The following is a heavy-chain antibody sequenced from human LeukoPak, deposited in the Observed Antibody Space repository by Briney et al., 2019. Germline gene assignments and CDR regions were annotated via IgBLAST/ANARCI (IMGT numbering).Heavy chain of an antibody. J-gene: IGHJ4*02. CDR1: GGSISSGPYY. D-gene: IGHD3-22*01. Sequence: SETLSLTCTVSGGSISSGPYYWGWIRQPPGKGLEWIGNIYYGENTYYNPSLKSRVTISVDTSKNQFSLKLSSVTAADTAVYYCASIAYYDSSGYHSLFDYWGQGTLVTVSS. CDR3: ASIAYYDSSGYHSLFDY. V-gene: IGHV4-39*01. CDR2: IYYGENT.